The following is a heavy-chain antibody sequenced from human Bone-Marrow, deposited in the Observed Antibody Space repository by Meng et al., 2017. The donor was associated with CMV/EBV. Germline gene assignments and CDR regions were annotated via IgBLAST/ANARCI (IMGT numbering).Heavy chain of an antibody. CDR1: GFSFTRYW. CDR2: INEGGSAK. V-gene: IGHV3-7*01. D-gene: IGHD4-23*01. Sequence: LYCAASGFSFTRYWMSWVRQAPGKGLEWVANINEGGSAKFYVDSVKGRFTISRDNAQNSLYLQMNSLRAEDTAMYYCATSSASPGNDWGQGTLVTVSS. J-gene: IGHJ1*01. CDR3: ATSSASPGND.